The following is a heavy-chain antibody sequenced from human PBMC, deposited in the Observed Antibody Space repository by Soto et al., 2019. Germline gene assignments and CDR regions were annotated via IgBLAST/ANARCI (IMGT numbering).Heavy chain of an antibody. J-gene: IGHJ4*02. Sequence: EVQLVESGGGLVQPGGSLRLSCAASGFTFSSYWMSWVRQAPGKGLEWVANIKQDGSEKYYVDSVKGRFTISRDNAKNSLELQMNSLRAGDTAGDYCAGEGGDSSGWYFYWGQGTLVTVSS. V-gene: IGHV3-7*03. CDR1: GFTFSSYW. CDR3: AGEGGDSSGWYFY. CDR2: IKQDGSEK. D-gene: IGHD6-19*01.